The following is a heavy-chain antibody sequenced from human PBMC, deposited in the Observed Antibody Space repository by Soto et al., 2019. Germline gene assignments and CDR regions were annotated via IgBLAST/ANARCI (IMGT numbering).Heavy chain of an antibody. CDR3: AKYSERPYEAYLQE. Sequence: EVQVLESGGDLVQPGGSLRLSCAASGFIFSVYAMAWVRQAPGKGLEWVSAISTNGGSTFYADSLRGPFTIFRDNSKSTLDLQMNSLTAEDTAIYYCAKYSERPYEAYLQEWGQGTLVTVS. CDR1: GFIFSVYA. V-gene: IGHV3-23*01. J-gene: IGHJ1*01. D-gene: IGHD1-1*01. CDR2: ISTNGGST.